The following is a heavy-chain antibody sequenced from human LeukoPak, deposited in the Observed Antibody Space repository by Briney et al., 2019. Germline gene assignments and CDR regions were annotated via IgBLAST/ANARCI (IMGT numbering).Heavy chain of an antibody. CDR2: INPNSGGT. Sequence: ASVKVSCKASGYTFTGYYMHWVRQAPGQGLEWMGRINPNSGGTNYAQKFQGRVTMTRDTSISTAYMELSRLRSDDTAVYCCARVRTMVRGVMGNLDYWGQGTLVTVSS. D-gene: IGHD3-10*01. CDR3: ARVRTMVRGVMGNLDY. V-gene: IGHV1-2*06. J-gene: IGHJ4*02. CDR1: GYTFTGYY.